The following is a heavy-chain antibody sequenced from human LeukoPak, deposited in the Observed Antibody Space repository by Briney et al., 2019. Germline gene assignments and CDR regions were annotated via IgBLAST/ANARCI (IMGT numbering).Heavy chain of an antibody. CDR2: FDPEDGET. CDR3: VRERQDTIVHSGAFDI. V-gene: IGHV1-24*01. J-gene: IGHJ3*02. D-gene: IGHD3-10*01. Sequence: ASVKVSCKVSGYTLTELSMHWVRQAPGKGLEWMGGFDPEDGETIYAQKFQGRVTMTEDTSTDTAYMELSSLRSEDTAVYFCVRERQDTIVHSGAFDIWGQGTMVTVSS. CDR1: GYTLTELS.